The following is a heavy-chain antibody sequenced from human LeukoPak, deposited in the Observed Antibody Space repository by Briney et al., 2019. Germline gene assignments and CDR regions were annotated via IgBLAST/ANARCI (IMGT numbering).Heavy chain of an antibody. CDR2: ISWNSGSI. CDR1: GFTFDDYA. Sequence: GGSLRLSCAASGFTFDDYAMHWVRQAPGKGLEWVSGISWNSGSIGYADSVKGRFTISRDNAKNSLYLQMNSLRAEDTALYYCAKAANSGYDFPYFDYWGQGTLVTVSS. D-gene: IGHD5-12*01. CDR3: AKAANSGYDFPYFDY. V-gene: IGHV3-9*01. J-gene: IGHJ4*02.